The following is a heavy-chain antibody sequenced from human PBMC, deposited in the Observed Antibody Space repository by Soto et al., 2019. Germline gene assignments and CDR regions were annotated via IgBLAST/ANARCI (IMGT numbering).Heavy chain of an antibody. V-gene: IGHV3-33*01. Sequence: GGSLRLSCAASGFTFSSYGMHWVRQAPGKGLEWVAVIWYDGSNKYYADSVKGRFTISRDNSRNTLYLQMNSLRAEDTAVYYCASHDFWSGYPDYWGQGTLVTVSS. D-gene: IGHD3-3*01. CDR2: IWYDGSNK. CDR3: ASHDFWSGYPDY. CDR1: GFTFSSYG. J-gene: IGHJ4*02.